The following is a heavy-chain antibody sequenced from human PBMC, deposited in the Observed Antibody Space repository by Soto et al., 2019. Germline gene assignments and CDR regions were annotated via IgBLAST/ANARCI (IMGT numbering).Heavy chain of an antibody. D-gene: IGHD3-3*01. CDR1: GGTISSYA. CDR2: IIPIFGTA. Sequence: SVKVSCKASGGTISSYASSWVRQAPGQGLEWMGGIIPIFGTANYAQKFQGRVTITADESTSTAYMELSSLRSEDTAVYYCAWVYEEGGIHHYLTGSAPRGNGTSVPVSS. V-gene: IGHV1-69*13. J-gene: IGHJ6*03. CDR3: AWVYEEGGIHHYLTGSAP.